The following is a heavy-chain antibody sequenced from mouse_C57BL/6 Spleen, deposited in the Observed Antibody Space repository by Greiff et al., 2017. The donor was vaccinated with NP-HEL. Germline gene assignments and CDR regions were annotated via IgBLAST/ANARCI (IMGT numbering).Heavy chain of an antibody. V-gene: IGHV1-80*01. D-gene: IGHD1-1*01. Sequence: QVQLQQSGAELVKPGASVKISCKASGYAFSSYWMNWVKQRPGKGLEWIGQIYPGDGDTNYNGKFKGKATLTADKSSSTAYMQLSSLTSEDSAVYFCARNPYGSSLLYYFDYWGQGTTLTVSS. CDR3: ARNPYGSSLLYYFDY. CDR1: GYAFSSYW. J-gene: IGHJ2*01. CDR2: IYPGDGDT.